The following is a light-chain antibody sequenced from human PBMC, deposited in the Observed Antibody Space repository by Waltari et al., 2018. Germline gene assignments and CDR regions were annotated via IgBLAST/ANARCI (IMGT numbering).Light chain of an antibody. V-gene: IGKV4-1*01. CDR1: PSVLYSSNNKNY. CDR3: QQYYSTPPT. CDR2: WAS. J-gene: IGKJ2*01. Sequence: DIVMTQSPDSLAVSLGERATINCKSSPSVLYSSNNKNYLAWYQQKPGQPPKLLIYWASTRESGVPDRFSGSGSGTDFTLTISSLQAEDVAVYYCQQYYSTPPTFGQGTKLEI.